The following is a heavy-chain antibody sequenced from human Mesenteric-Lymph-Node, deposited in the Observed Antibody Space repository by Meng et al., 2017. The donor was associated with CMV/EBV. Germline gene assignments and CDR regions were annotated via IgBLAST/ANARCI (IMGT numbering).Heavy chain of an antibody. D-gene: IGHD2-2*01. CDR1: GFTFATYA. CDR3: VKQGSGVVPTAPRGGD. J-gene: IGHJ4*02. V-gene: IGHV3-23*01. Sequence: GESLKISCAASGFTFATYAMTWVRQAPGKGLEWVSTISGSGGTTYYAGSVKGRFTISRDNSKNTLYLHMNCLRAEDTAVYYCVKQGSGVVPTAPRGGDWGQGTLVTVSS. CDR2: ISGSGGTT.